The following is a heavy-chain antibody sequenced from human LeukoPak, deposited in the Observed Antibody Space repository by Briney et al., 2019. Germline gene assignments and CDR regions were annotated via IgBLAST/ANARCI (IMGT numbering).Heavy chain of an antibody. J-gene: IGHJ6*03. Sequence: SETLSLTCTVSGGSISSYYWSWIRQPPGKGLEWIGYIYYSGSTNYNPSLKSRVTISVDTSKNQFSLKLSSVTAADTAVYYCAREGSDYDFWSGLEGYYMDVWGKGTTVTVSS. CDR3: AREGSDYDFWSGLEGYYMDV. CDR2: IYYSGST. CDR1: GGSISSYY. D-gene: IGHD3-3*01. V-gene: IGHV4-59*01.